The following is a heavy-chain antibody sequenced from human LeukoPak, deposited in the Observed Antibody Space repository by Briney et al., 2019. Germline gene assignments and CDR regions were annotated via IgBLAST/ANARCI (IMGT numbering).Heavy chain of an antibody. CDR2: VYPGDSDT. CDR1: GYSFTRYW. V-gene: IGHV5-51*01. J-gene: IGHJ4*02. Sequence: ESLKISCQASGYSFTRYWIGWVRQMPGKGLEWMGIVYPGDSDTIYSPSFQGQVTISADRSITTAYLQLNRLETSDTATYFCARGLYYDSSGFFAAFWGRGTLVTVSS. D-gene: IGHD3-22*01. CDR3: ARGLYYDSSGFFAAF.